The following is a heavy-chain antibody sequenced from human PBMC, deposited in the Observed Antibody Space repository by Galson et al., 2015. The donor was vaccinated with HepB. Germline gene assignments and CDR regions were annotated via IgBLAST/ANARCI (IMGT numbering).Heavy chain of an antibody. CDR3: ARMAWGSSWQDY. J-gene: IGHJ4*02. D-gene: IGHD6-13*01. Sequence: SLRLSCAASGFTVSSNYMSWVRQAPGKGLEWVSVIYSGGSTYYADSVKGRFTISRDNSKNTLYLQMNSLRAEDTAVYYCARMAWGSSWQDYWGQGTLVTVSS. CDR2: IYSGGST. CDR1: GFTVSSNY. V-gene: IGHV3-53*01.